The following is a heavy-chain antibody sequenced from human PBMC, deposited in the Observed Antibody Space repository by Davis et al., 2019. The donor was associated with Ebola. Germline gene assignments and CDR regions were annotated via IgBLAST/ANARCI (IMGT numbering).Heavy chain of an antibody. CDR1: GGSISGYY. CDR3: ARDAGLSWGMDV. J-gene: IGHJ6*02. CDR2: INHSGST. V-gene: IGHV4-34*01. D-gene: IGHD3-16*02. Sequence: SETLSLTCTVSGGSISGYYWSWIRQPPGKGLEWIGEINHSGSTNYNPSLKSRVTISVDTSKNQFSLKLSSVTAADTAVYYCARDAGLSWGMDVWGQGTTVTVSS.